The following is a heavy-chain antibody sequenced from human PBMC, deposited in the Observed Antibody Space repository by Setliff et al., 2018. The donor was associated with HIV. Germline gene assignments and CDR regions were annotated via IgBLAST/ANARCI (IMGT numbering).Heavy chain of an antibody. V-gene: IGHV1-18*01. CDR3: ARDVDYTDAFDI. D-gene: IGHD4-4*01. J-gene: IGHJ3*02. CDR1: GYTFTTYG. CDR2: ISAYNGNT. Sequence: ASVKVSCKASGYTFTTYGISWVRQAPGQGLEWMGWISAYNGNTNYAQKLQGRVTMTTDTSTSTAYMELRSLRSDDTAVYYCARDVDYTDAFDIWGQGTMVTVSS.